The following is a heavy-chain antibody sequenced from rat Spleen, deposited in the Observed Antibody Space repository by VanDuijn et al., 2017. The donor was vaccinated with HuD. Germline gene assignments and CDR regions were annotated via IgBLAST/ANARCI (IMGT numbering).Heavy chain of an antibody. CDR3: VRLYNTNGYWYFDF. CDR2: ISFYDFTP. J-gene: IGHJ1*01. CDR1: GFTFSDFY. D-gene: IGHD4-1*01. V-gene: IGHV5-22*01. Sequence: EVQLVESGGGLVQPGRSLKLSCAASGFTFSDFYMAWVRQTPKKGLECITSISFYDFTPFYRDSVKGRFTISRDNSRNTLDLQMDSLRSEDTATYYCVRLYNTNGYWYFDFWGPGTMVTVSS.